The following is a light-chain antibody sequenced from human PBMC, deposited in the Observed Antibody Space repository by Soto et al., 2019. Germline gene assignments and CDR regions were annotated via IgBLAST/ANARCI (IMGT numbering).Light chain of an antibody. CDR2: KAS. CDR3: QQYNSYSKT. V-gene: IGKV1-5*03. J-gene: IGKJ1*01. Sequence: DIQMTQSPSTLSASVGDRVTITCRASQSISSWLAWYQQKRGKAPNLLIYKASYLESGVPSRFSGGGSGTEFPLTISSLQPDDFATYYCQQYNSYSKTFGQGTKVDIK. CDR1: QSISSW.